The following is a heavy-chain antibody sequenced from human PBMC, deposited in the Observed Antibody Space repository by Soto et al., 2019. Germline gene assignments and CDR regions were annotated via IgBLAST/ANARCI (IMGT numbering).Heavy chain of an antibody. CDR3: ASTPRSYGDYDRGTDY. D-gene: IGHD4-17*01. Sequence: GXSVKVSCQASGGTFSSYAIRWVRQAPVQGLEWMGGIIPIFGTANYAQKFQGRVTITADESTSTAYMELRSLRSEDTAVYYCASTPRSYGDYDRGTDYWGQGTLVTVSS. J-gene: IGHJ4*02. CDR2: IIPIFGTA. CDR1: GGTFSSYA. V-gene: IGHV1-69*01.